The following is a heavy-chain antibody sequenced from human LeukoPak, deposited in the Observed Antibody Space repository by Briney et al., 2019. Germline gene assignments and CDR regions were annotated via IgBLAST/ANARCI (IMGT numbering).Heavy chain of an antibody. Sequence: GGSLRLSCAASGFTVSNNYMSWVRQAPGKGLELVSVVYSGGSTYYADSVKGRFTISRDNSKNTLYLQTNSLRAEDTAVYYCARDHRSYYDVSGDYYFDYWGQGTLVTVSS. D-gene: IGHD3-22*01. CDR3: ARDHRSYYDVSGDYYFDY. CDR2: VYSGGST. J-gene: IGHJ4*02. V-gene: IGHV3-53*01. CDR1: GFTVSNNY.